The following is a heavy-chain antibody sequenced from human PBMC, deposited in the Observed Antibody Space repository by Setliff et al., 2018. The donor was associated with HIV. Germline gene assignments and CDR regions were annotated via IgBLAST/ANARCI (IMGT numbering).Heavy chain of an antibody. CDR1: GDTFSNYA. CDR3: ARDGFVDRATGTTHLDS. J-gene: IGHJ4*02. Sequence: GASVKVSCKASGDTFSNYAISWVRQAPGQGLEWMGGIIPSLGTANYAQRFQGRVTFTADASTSTAYMELRSLRSDDTALYYCARDGFVDRATGTTHLDSWGQGTLVTVSS. D-gene: IGHD1-1*01. V-gene: IGHV1-69*13. CDR2: IIPSLGTA.